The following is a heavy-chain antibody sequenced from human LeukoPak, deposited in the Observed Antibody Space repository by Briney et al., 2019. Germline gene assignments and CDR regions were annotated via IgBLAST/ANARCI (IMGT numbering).Heavy chain of an antibody. CDR2: ISTSSIYI. CDR3: ARVRLQPRTLLDDAFDI. CDR1: GFPFSRYS. J-gene: IGHJ3*02. D-gene: IGHD1-14*01. Sequence: GGSLRLSCAASGFPFSRYSMNWVRQAPGKGLEWVSSISTSSIYIYYADSLKGRFTISRDNAKNSLYLQMNSLGAEDTAVYYCARVRLQPRTLLDDAFDIWGQGTMVTVSS. V-gene: IGHV3-21*01.